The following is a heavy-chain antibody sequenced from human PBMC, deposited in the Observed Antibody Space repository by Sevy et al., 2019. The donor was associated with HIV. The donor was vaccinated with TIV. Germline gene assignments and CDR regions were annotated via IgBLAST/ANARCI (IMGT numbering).Heavy chain of an antibody. CDR3: ARDGIRRDYYHGMDV. J-gene: IGHJ6*02. CDR1: GDSISSGNHW. CDR2: IYTSGRT. V-gene: IGHV4-61*02. Sequence: SETLSLTCTVSGDSISSGNHWWSWIRQPAGKGLEWIGRIYTSGRTIYNPVLRSRVTMSVDTSTNQFFLNLNFVTAAETAVYYCARDGIRRDYYHGMDVWGQGTTVTVSS. D-gene: IGHD1-26*01.